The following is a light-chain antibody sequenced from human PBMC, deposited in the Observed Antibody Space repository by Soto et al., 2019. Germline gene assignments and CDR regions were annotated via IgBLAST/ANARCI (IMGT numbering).Light chain of an antibody. J-gene: IGLJ2*01. CDR2: DTT. Sequence: QAVLTQEPSLTVSPGGTVTLTCASNTGTVTSGHFPYWFQQKPGQAPRTLIYDTTYRHSWTPARFSGSLLGGKAALTLSGAQPEDEAEYFCLLYYSAVGLVFGGGTQLTVL. V-gene: IGLV7-46*01. CDR1: TGTVTSGHF. CDR3: LLYYSAVGLV.